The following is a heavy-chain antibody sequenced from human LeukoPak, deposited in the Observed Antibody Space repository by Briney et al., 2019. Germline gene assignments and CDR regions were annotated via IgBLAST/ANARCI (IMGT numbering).Heavy chain of an antibody. D-gene: IGHD6-19*01. V-gene: IGHV4-59*01. CDR3: ARVSGSGWYDGY. CDR1: GGSISSYY. CDR2: IYYSGST. J-gene: IGHJ4*02. Sequence: SETLSLTCTVSGGSISSYYWSWIRQPPGKGLEWIRYIYYSGSTNYNPSLKSRVTISVDTSKNQFSLKLSSVTAADTAVYYCARVSGSGWYDGYWGQGTLVTVSS.